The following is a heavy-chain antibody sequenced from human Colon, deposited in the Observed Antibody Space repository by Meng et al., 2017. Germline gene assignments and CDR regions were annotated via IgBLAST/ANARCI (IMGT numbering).Heavy chain of an antibody. V-gene: IGHV6-1*01. Sequence: QVQLLQSGPGLVKPSQTPALPCAISGDSVSSNSAAWNWIRQSPSRGLEWLGRTYYRSKYYNDYALSVKSRITINPDTSKNQFSLQLNSVTPEDTAIYYCARDWGDVRGGFDFWGQGTLVTVSS. D-gene: IGHD3-10*02. CDR1: GDSVSSNSAA. CDR2: TYYRSKYYN. CDR3: ARDWGDVRGGFDF. J-gene: IGHJ4*02.